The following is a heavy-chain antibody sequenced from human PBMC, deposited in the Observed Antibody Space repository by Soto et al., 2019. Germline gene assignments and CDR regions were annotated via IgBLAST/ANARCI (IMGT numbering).Heavy chain of an antibody. J-gene: IGHJ4*02. CDR1: GFTFSSYE. CDR3: AKAEGSYSSAPADY. CDR2: ISGSGGST. Sequence: SLRLSCAASGFTFSSYEMNWVRQAPGKGLEWVSAISGSGGSTYYADSVKGRFTISRDNSKNTLYLQMNSLRAEDTAVYYCAKAEGSYSSAPADYWGQGTLVTVSS. V-gene: IGHV3-23*01. D-gene: IGHD6-19*01.